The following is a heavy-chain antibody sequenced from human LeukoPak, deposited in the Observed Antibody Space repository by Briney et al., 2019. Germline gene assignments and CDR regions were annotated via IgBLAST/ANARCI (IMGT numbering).Heavy chain of an antibody. CDR3: ATAGYCSGGSCSDWFDP. CDR1: GSTFAYNY. CDR2: ISPNSGGI. D-gene: IGHD2-15*01. Sequence: ASVKVSCKASGSTFAYNYIHWVRQAPGQGLEWMGWISPNSGGINNARKFQGRVTMTRDTSIGTAYMELSRLTSDDTAVYYCATAGYCSGGSCSDWFDPWGQGTLVTVSS. J-gene: IGHJ5*02. V-gene: IGHV1-2*02.